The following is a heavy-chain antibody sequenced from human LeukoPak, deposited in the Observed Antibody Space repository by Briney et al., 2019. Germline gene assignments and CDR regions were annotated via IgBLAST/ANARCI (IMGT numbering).Heavy chain of an antibody. Sequence: SEPLSLTCAVYGGSFSGYYWSWIRQPPGKGPEWIGEINHSGSTNYNPSLKSRVTISVDTSKNQFSLKLSSVTAADTAVYYCALRQDWRDPFDYWGQGTLVTVSS. CDR2: INHSGST. CDR3: ALRQDWRDPFDY. D-gene: IGHD2-21*01. V-gene: IGHV4-34*01. J-gene: IGHJ4*02. CDR1: GGSFSGYY.